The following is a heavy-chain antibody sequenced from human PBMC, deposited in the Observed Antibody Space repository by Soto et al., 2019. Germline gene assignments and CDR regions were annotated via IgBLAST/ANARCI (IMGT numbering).Heavy chain of an antibody. V-gene: IGHV4-34*01. Sequence: SETLSLTCAVYGGCFSGYYWSWIRQPPGKGLVWIGEINHSGSTNYNPSLKSRVTISVDTSKNQFSLKLSSVTAADTAVYYCARPSRSSWQRRYYYGMDVWGQGTTVTVSS. CDR3: ARPSRSSWQRRYYYGMDV. CDR1: GGCFSGYY. CDR2: INHSGST. D-gene: IGHD3-10*01. J-gene: IGHJ6*02.